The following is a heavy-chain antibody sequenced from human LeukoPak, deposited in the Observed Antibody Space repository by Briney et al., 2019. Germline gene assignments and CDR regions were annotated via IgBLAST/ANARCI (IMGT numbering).Heavy chain of an antibody. CDR2: IIPIFGTA. J-gene: IGHJ4*02. Sequence: ASVKVSCKAPGGTFSKYSINWVRQAPGQGLEWMGGIIPIFGTANYVQKFQGRVTITADESTRTAYMELSRLRSEDTAVYYCARASSDDTAMATPFAYWGQGTLVTVSS. D-gene: IGHD5-18*01. CDR1: GGTFSKYS. CDR3: ARASSDDTAMATPFAY. V-gene: IGHV1-69*13.